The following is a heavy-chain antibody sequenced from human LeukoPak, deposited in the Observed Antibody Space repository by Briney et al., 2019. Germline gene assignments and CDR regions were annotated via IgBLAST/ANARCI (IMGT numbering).Heavy chain of an antibody. D-gene: IGHD3-10*01. CDR2: INHSGST. V-gene: IGHV4-34*01. CDR3: ARRRLMVRGAFLDY. CDR1: GGSISSYY. Sequence: SETLSLTCTVSGGSISSYYWSWIRQPPGKGLEWIGEINHSGSTNYNPSLKSRVTISVDTSKNQFSLKLSSVTAADTAVYYCARRRLMVRGAFLDYWGQGTLVTVSS. J-gene: IGHJ4*02.